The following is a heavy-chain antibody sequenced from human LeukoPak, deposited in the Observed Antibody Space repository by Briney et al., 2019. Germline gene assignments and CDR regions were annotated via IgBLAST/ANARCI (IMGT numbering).Heavy chain of an antibody. CDR3: AREVAGTIYSDY. J-gene: IGHJ4*02. CDR1: GYTFTDYY. V-gene: IGHV1-2*02. CDR2: INPDSGGT. Sequence: ASVKVSCMASGYTFTDYYIHWVRQAPGQGLEWMGWINPDSGGTSYAQKFQGRVTMTRETSIITAYMELSRLRSDDTAVYYCAREVAGTIYSDYWGQGTLVTVSS. D-gene: IGHD6-19*01.